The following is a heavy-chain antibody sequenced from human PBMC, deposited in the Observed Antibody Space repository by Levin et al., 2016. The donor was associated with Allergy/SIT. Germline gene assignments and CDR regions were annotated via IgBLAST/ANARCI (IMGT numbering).Heavy chain of an antibody. D-gene: IGHD4-23*01. V-gene: IGHV3-21*01. CDR2: ISSSSSYI. CDR1: GFTFSSYS. J-gene: IGHJ4*02. CDR3: ARDPGPWNGGNSRFDY. Sequence: GGSLRLSCAASGFTFSSYSMNWVRQAPGKGLEWVSSISSSSSYIYYADSVKGRFTISRDNAKNSLYLQMNSLRAEDTAVYYCARDPGPWNGGNSRFDYWGQGTLVTVSS.